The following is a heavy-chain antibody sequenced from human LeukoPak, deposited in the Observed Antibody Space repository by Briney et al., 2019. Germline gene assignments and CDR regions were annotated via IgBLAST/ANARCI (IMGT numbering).Heavy chain of an antibody. CDR2: IYYSGST. CDR3: ARDRSRYYGSGSPLMYYGMDV. J-gene: IGHJ6*02. Sequence: MSSETLSLTCTVSGGSISSYYWSWIRQPPGKGLEWIGYIYYSGSTNYNPSLKSRVTISVDTSKNQFSLKLSSVTAADTAVYYCARDRSRYYGSGSPLMYYGMDVWGQGTTVTVSS. D-gene: IGHD3-10*01. V-gene: IGHV4-59*01. CDR1: GGSISSYY.